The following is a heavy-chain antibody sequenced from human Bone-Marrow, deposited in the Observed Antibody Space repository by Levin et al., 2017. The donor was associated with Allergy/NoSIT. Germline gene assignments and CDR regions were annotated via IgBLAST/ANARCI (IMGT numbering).Heavy chain of an antibody. V-gene: IGHV3-7*01. CDR3: ARDLSLSRWLIPDYMDV. CDR1: GFTFSSHW. Sequence: PGGSLRLSCVASGFTFSSHWMTWVRQAPGKGLEWVANIKHDGGEKHYLDSVKGRFTISRDNAKNSLYLQMDSLRAEDTAVYFCARDLSLSRWLIPDYMDVWGEGSTVTVSS. CDR2: IKHDGGEK. J-gene: IGHJ6*03. D-gene: IGHD5-12*01.